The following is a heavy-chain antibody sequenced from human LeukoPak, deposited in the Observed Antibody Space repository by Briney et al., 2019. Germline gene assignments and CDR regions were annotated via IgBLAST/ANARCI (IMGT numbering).Heavy chain of an antibody. J-gene: IGHJ6*02. CDR3: ARDRDDSSGDYYYGMDV. Sequence: ASVKVSCKASGYTFTSYYMHWVRQAPGQGLEWMGIINPSGGSTSYAQKFQGRVTMTRDTSTSTVYMELSSLRSEDTAVYYCARDRDDSSGDYYYGMDVWGQGTTVTVSS. D-gene: IGHD6-19*01. CDR2: INPSGGST. V-gene: IGHV1-46*01. CDR1: GYTFTSYY.